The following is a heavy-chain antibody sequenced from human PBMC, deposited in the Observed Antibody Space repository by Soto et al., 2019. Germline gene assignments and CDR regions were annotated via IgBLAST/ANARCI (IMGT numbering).Heavy chain of an antibody. CDR2: MWYDGSNN. V-gene: IGHV3-33*01. D-gene: IGHD6-19*01. J-gene: IGHJ2*01. CDR3: ARALSSGWYFDL. CDR1: GFTFSSYG. Sequence: QVQLVESGGGVVQPGRALRLSCAASGFTFSSYGMHWVRQAPGKGLEWVAVMWYDGSNNYYADSVEGRFTISRDNSKNTLYLQMNSLRAEDTAVYYCARALSSGWYFDLWGRGTLVTVSS.